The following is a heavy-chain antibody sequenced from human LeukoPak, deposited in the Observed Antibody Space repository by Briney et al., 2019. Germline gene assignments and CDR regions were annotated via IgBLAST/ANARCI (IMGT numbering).Heavy chain of an antibody. V-gene: IGHV4-4*07. CDR2: IYTSGST. Sequence: PSETLSLTCTVSGGSISSYYWSWIRQPAGKGLEWIGRIYTSGSTNYNPSLKSRVTMSVDTSKNQFSLKLSSVTAADTAVYYCARDAYSYGYKNRYFDLWGRGTLVTVSS. D-gene: IGHD5-18*01. CDR3: ARDAYSYGYKNRYFDL. J-gene: IGHJ2*01. CDR1: GGSISSYY.